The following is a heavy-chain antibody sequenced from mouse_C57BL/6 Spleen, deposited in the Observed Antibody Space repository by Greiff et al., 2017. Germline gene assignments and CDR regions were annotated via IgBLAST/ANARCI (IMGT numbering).Heavy chain of an antibody. CDR1: GYSFTSYY. V-gene: IGHV1-66*01. J-gene: IGHJ3*01. D-gene: IGHD2-2*01. Sequence: QVQLKQSGPELVKPGASVKISCKASGYSFTSYYIHWVKQRPGQGLEWIGWIYPGSGNTKYNEKFKGKATLTADTSSSTAYMQLSSLTSEDSAVYYCARDGYDTFAYWGQGTLVTVSA. CDR2: IYPGSGNT. CDR3: ARDGYDTFAY.